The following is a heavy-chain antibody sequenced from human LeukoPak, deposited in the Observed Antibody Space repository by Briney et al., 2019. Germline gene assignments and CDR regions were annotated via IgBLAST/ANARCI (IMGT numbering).Heavy chain of an antibody. V-gene: IGHV4-34*01. CDR1: GGSFSGYY. CDR2: INHSGST. J-gene: IGHJ4*02. CDR3: ARRSWYYYNPFDY. D-gene: IGHD6-13*01. Sequence: SETLSLTCAVYGGSFSGYYWSWIRQPPGKGLEWIGEINHSGSTNYNPSLKSRVTISVGTSKNQFSLKLSSVTAADTAVYYCARRSWYYYNPFDYWGQGTLVTVSS.